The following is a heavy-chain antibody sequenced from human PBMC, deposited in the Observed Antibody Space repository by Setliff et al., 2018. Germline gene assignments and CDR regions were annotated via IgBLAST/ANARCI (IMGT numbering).Heavy chain of an antibody. CDR2: IYTSWST. CDR1: GGSMNSGSYY. Sequence: SETLSLTCTVSGGSMNSGSYYWSFIRQPAGKGLEWIGQIYTSWSTNYNPSLKSRVTMSVDTSKNQFSLTLSSVTAADTAVYYCASCRYQVPYDYWGQGILVTVSS. V-gene: IGHV4-61*09. CDR3: ASCRYQVPYDY. D-gene: IGHD2-2*01. J-gene: IGHJ4*02.